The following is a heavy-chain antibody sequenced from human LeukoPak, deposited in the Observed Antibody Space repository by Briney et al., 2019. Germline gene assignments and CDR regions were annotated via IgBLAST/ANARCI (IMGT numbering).Heavy chain of an antibody. V-gene: IGHV3-11*06. CDR3: ARGRHCSGGRCYSDFDS. Sequence: GGSLRLSCAASGFTFSGCYMSWIHQAPGKGLEWVSYISSASSYTNYADSVKGRFTISRDNAKNSLYLQVNSLRGEDTAVYYCARGRHCSGGRCYSDFDSWGQGTLVTVSS. J-gene: IGHJ4*02. CDR2: ISSASSYT. D-gene: IGHD2-15*01. CDR1: GFTFSGCY.